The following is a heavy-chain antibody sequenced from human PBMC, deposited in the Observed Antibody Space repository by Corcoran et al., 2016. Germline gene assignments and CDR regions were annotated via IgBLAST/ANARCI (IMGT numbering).Heavy chain of an antibody. CDR1: GFTFSSYW. Sequence: EVQLVESGGGLVQPGGSLRLSCAASGFTFSSYWMSWVRQAPGKGLEWVANIKQDGSEKYYVDSVKGRFTISRDNAKNSLYLQMNSLRAEDTAVYYCAREIGCSGGSCYSDPWDYWGQGTLVTVSS. D-gene: IGHD2-15*01. V-gene: IGHV3-7*01. CDR2: IKQDGSEK. J-gene: IGHJ4*02. CDR3: AREIGCSGGSCYSDPWDY.